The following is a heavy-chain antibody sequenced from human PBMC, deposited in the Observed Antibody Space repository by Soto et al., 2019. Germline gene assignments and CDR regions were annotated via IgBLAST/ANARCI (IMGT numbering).Heavy chain of an antibody. CDR3: ASGGDYGEDYYYGMDV. J-gene: IGHJ6*02. CDR2: IKPGTGTT. CDR1: GYSFITNA. V-gene: IGHV1-3*01. Sequence: ASVKVSCKTSGYSFITNAMHWVRQAPGQRLEWLGWIKPGTGTTKYSQKFQGRVTITADESTSTAYMELSSLRSEDTAVYYCASGGDYGEDYYYGMDVWGQGTTGTVSS. D-gene: IGHD4-17*01.